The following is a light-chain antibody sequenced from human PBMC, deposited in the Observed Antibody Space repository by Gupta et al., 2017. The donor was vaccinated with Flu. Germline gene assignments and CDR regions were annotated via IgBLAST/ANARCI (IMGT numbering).Light chain of an antibody. Sequence: GDRVIITCRASQSISSYLNWYQQKPGKAPKVLIYAASSLQSGVPSRFSGSGSGTDFTLTISSLQPEDFATYYCQQSYSTPRTFGQGTKVEIK. CDR1: QSISSY. CDR3: QQSYSTPRT. J-gene: IGKJ1*01. V-gene: IGKV1-39*01. CDR2: AAS.